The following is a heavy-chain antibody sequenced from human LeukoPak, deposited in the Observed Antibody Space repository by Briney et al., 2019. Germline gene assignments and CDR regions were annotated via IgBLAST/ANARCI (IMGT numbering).Heavy chain of an antibody. CDR3: ARHYGP. Sequence: PSETLSLTCTVSGGSVTYTNYYWGWIRQPPEKGLQWIGVIYYNGKTYYNPSLKSRVTISVDTSKNQFSLKLNSVTAADTAVYYCARHYGPWGQGTLVTVSP. J-gene: IGHJ5*02. CDR2: IYYNGKT. V-gene: IGHV4-39*01. CDR1: GGSVTYTNYY. D-gene: IGHD3-10*01.